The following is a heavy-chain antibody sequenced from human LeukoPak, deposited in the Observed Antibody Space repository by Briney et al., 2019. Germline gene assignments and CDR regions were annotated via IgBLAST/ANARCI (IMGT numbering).Heavy chain of an antibody. CDR2: IIPIFFTS. V-gene: IGHV1-69*05. D-gene: IGHD2-2*01. J-gene: IGHJ5*02. Sequence: ASVKVSCKASGYTFTSYGISWVRQAPGQGLEWMGGIIPIFFTSNYAQKFQGRVTITTDESTSTAYMELSSLRSEDTAVYYCARGVLPAAELNWFDPWGQGTLVTVSS. CDR1: GYTFTSYG. CDR3: ARGVLPAAELNWFDP.